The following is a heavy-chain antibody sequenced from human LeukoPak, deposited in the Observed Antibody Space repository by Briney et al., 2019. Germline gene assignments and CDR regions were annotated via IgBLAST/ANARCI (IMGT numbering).Heavy chain of an antibody. CDR1: GFTFTDHY. Sequence: GGPLRHPCAASGFTFTDHYKIWIRQPPGKAREGFTYISSSGSTIYYAHPEKSRYTISRDNAKNSPYPHINNLRADGTALHYCARGRVRGSHFDYWGQGTLVTVSS. V-gene: IGHV3-11*01. D-gene: IGHD3-10*02. J-gene: IGHJ4*02. CDR3: ARGRVRGSHFDY. CDR2: ISSSGSTI.